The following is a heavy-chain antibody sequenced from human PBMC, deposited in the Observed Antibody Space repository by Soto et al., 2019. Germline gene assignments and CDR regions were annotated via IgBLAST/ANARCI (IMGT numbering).Heavy chain of an antibody. CDR1: GFTFSSYS. J-gene: IGHJ6*02. V-gene: IGHV3-21*01. CDR2: ISSSSSYI. CDR3: ARVQAYLTSNYYYYGMDV. D-gene: IGHD2-21*01. Sequence: GGSLRLSCAASGFTFSSYSMNWVRQAPGKGLEWVSSISSSSSYIYYADSVKGRFTISRDNAKNSLYLQMNSLRAEDTAVYYCARVQAYLTSNYYYYGMDVWGQGTTVTVSS.